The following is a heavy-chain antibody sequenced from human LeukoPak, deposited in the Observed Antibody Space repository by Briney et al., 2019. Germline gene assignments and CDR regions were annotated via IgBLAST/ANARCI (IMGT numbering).Heavy chain of an antibody. D-gene: IGHD2-15*01. Sequence: GASVKVSCKVSGYTLTELSMHWVRQAPGKGLEWMGGFDPEDGETIYAQKFQGRVTMTRDTSTSTVYMELSSLRSEDTAVYYCARELRDCSGGSCYEVDAFDIWGQGTMVTVSS. CDR1: GYTLTELS. CDR3: ARELRDCSGGSCYEVDAFDI. V-gene: IGHV1-24*01. J-gene: IGHJ3*02. CDR2: FDPEDGET.